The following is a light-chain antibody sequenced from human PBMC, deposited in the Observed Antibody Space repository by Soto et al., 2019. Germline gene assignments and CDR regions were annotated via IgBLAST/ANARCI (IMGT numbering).Light chain of an antibody. CDR3: QQYNIYPYT. J-gene: IGKJ2*01. Sequence: DIQMTQSPSTLAASVGDRVTITCRASQGISSWLAWYQQKPEKAPKLLIYDGSSLESGVPSRFSGSGSGTEFTLTISSLQPDDFATYYCQQYNIYPYTFGQGTKLEIK. CDR2: DGS. CDR1: QGISSW. V-gene: IGKV1-5*01.